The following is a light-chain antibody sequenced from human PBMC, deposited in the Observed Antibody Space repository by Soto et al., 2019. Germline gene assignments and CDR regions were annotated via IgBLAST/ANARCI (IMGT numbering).Light chain of an antibody. Sequence: EIVLTQSPGTLSLSPGERATLSCRACQSVSSSYLAWYQQKPGQAPRLLIYGASSRATGIPDRFSGSGSGTDFTLSISRLEPEDFAVYYCQQYGSSSIFTFGPGTKVDIK. V-gene: IGKV3-20*01. CDR1: QSVSSSY. J-gene: IGKJ3*01. CDR3: QQYGSSSIFT. CDR2: GAS.